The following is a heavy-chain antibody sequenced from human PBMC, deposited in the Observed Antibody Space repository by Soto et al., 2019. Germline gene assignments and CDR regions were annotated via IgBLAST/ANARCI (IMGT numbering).Heavy chain of an antibody. V-gene: IGHV4-59*01. CDR2: IYYSGST. Sequence: SETLSLTCTVSGGSISSYYWSWIRQPPGKGLEWIGYIYYSGSTNYNPSLKSRVTISVDTSKNQFSLKLSSVTAADTAVYYCARGYGDGAGAFDIWGQGTMVTVSS. CDR1: GGSISSYY. CDR3: ARGYGDGAGAFDI. J-gene: IGHJ3*02. D-gene: IGHD4-17*01.